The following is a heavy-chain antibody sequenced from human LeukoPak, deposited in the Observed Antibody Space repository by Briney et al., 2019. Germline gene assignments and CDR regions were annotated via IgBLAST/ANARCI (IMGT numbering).Heavy chain of an antibody. Sequence: SETLSLICTVSGGSISSYYWSWIRQPPGKGLEWIGYIYYSGSTNYNPSLKSRVTISVDTSKNQFSLKLSSVTAADTAVYYCAREGGFGEQLGYFDYWGQGTLVTVSS. J-gene: IGHJ4*02. CDR3: AREGGFGEQLGYFDY. D-gene: IGHD3-10*01. CDR2: IYYSGST. CDR1: GGSISSYY. V-gene: IGHV4-59*01.